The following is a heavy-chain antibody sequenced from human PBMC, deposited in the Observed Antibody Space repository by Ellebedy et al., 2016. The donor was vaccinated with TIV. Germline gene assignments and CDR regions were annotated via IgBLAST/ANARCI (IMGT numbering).Heavy chain of an antibody. CDR2: IFSHDEK. CDR3: ARSRLWYGSGDYGMDV. CDR1: GFSLSNIIMG. J-gene: IGHJ6*02. V-gene: IGHV2-26*01. Sequence: SGPTLVKPKETLTLTCTVSGFSLSNIIMGVSWIRQPPGKAPEWLAHIFSHDEKSYSTSLKNTLTIPKDTSKSPVMLIMTNVDPVDSGTYYFARSRLWYGSGDYGMDVWGQGTTVTVSS. D-gene: IGHD3-10*01.